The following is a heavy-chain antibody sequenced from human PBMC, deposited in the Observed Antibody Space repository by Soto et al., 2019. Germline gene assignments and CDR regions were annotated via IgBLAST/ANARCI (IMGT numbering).Heavy chain of an antibody. J-gene: IGHJ6*02. Sequence: SETLSLTCTVPGGSISSGDYYWSWLRQPPGKGLEWIGYIYYSGSTYYNPSLKSRVTISVDTSKNQFSLKLSSVTAADTAVYYCARAYPVVTDVWGQGTTVTVSS. CDR1: GGSISSGDYY. CDR3: ARAYPVVTDV. D-gene: IGHD2-2*02. V-gene: IGHV4-30-4*01. CDR2: IYYSGST.